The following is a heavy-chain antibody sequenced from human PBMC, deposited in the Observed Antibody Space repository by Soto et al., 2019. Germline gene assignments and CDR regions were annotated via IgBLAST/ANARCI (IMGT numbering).Heavy chain of an antibody. Sequence: QVQLVQSGAEVKKPGSSVKVSCKASGGIFSSYTISWVRQDPGQGLEWMGRIIPILGIANYAQKFQGRVTITADKSTSTAYMELSSLRSVDTAVYYCARDVSMVRGVISWGQGTLVTVSS. CDR1: GGIFSSYT. J-gene: IGHJ5*02. D-gene: IGHD3-10*01. CDR2: IIPILGIA. CDR3: ARDVSMVRGVIS. V-gene: IGHV1-69*08.